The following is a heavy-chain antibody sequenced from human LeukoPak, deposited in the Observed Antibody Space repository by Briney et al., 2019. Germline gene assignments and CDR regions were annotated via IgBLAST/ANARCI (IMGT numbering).Heavy chain of an antibody. J-gene: IGHJ3*02. D-gene: IGHD1-14*01. CDR3: ARTNRESVFGDAFDI. CDR2: INADGSIR. CDR1: DFTIAHTW. V-gene: IGHV3-74*01. Sequence: GGSLRLSCVASDFTIAHTWVDWVRQDPGEGLVWVSSINADGSIRNYAESVKGRFTISRDNSKNTLYLQMNTLRAEDTAVYYCARTNRESVFGDAFDIWGQGTMVTVSS.